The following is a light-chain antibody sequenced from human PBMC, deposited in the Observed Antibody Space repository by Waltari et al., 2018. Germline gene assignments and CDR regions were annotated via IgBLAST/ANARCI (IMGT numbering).Light chain of an antibody. Sequence: EIVLTQSPCTLSLSPGERATLSCSASETISGSWLTWYQQKPGQAPRLVIYGASIRETAIPDRFSGSGSGTDFTLTISRLEPEDFAVYYCQQYDGSSVTFGGGTKVEIK. CDR3: QQYDGSSVT. CDR2: GAS. J-gene: IGKJ4*01. CDR1: ETISGSW. V-gene: IGKV3-20*01.